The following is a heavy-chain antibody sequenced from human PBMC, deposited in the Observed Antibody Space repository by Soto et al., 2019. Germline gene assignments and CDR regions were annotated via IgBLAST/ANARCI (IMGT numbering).Heavy chain of an antibody. J-gene: IGHJ4*02. Sequence: QVQLVESGGGVVQPGRSLRLSCAASGFTFSSYGMHWVRQAPGKGLEWVAVILSDGSRKYYAESVKGRFTISRENSKNLLYLQMNRLRAEDTALDDCARGPRAVVSRCVDHWGRGTRV. CDR1: GFTFSSYG. CDR3: ARGPRAVVSRCVDH. CDR2: ILSDGSRK. V-gene: IGHV3-33*01. D-gene: IGHD3-22*01.